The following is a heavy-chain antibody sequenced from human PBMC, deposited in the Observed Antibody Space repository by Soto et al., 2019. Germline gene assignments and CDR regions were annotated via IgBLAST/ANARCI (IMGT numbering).Heavy chain of an antibody. V-gene: IGHV4-31*03. Sequence: SETLSLTCTVSGGSISSGGYYWSWIRQHPGKGLEWIGYIYYSGSTYYNPSLKSRVTISVDTSKNQFSLKLSSVTAADTAVYYCAREYSSSSGRVFDYWGQGTLVTVSS. CDR2: IYYSGST. D-gene: IGHD6-6*01. J-gene: IGHJ4*02. CDR1: GGSISSGGYY. CDR3: AREYSSSSGRVFDY.